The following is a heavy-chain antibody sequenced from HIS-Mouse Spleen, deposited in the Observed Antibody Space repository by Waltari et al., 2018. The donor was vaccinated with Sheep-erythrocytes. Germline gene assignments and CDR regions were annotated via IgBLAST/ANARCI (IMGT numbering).Heavy chain of an antibody. V-gene: IGHV4-59*08. CDR1: GGSISSYY. J-gene: IGHJ4*02. CDR3: ARLELGQFDY. CDR2: IYYSGST. D-gene: IGHD1-26*01. Sequence: QVQLQESGPGLVKPSATLSLTCTVSGGSISSYYWSWIRQPPGKGLELIGYIYYSGSTNYNPSLKSRVTISVDTSKNQFSLKLSSVTAADTAVYYCARLELGQFDYWGQGTLVTVSS.